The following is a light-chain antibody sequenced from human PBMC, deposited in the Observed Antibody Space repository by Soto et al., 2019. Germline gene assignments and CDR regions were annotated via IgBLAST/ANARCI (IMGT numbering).Light chain of an antibody. J-gene: IGKJ1*01. CDR1: QSISKD. CDR3: QQSYSTPRT. CDR2: AAS. Sequence: DIQMTQSPSSLSASVGDRVTITCRASQSISKDLYWYQQKPGKAPKLLIYAASSLQSGVPSRFSGSGSGTDFTLTISSLQPEDFATYYCQQSYSTPRTFGQGTKVEIK. V-gene: IGKV1-39*01.